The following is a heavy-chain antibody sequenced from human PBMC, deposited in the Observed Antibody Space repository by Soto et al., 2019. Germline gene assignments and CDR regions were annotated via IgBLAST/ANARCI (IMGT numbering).Heavy chain of an antibody. CDR1: GGTFSSYA. CDR2: IIPIFGTA. CDR3: ARQGGIAVAPRSYYYYGMDV. Sequence: GASVKVSCKASGGTFSSYAISWVRQAPGQGLEWMGGIIPIFGTANYAQKFQGRVTITADESTSTAYMELSSLRSEDTAVYYCARQGGIAVAPRSYYYYGMDVWGQGTTVTVSS. J-gene: IGHJ6*02. D-gene: IGHD6-19*01. V-gene: IGHV1-69*13.